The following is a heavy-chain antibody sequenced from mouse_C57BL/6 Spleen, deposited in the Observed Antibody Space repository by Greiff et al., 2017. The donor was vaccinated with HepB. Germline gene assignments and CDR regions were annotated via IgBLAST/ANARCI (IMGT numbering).Heavy chain of an antibody. D-gene: IGHD1-2*01. CDR3: ASPSSYYFDY. CDR2: IYPGSGNT. CDR1: GYSFTSYY. J-gene: IGHJ2*01. Sequence: VQLQQSGPELVKPGATVKISCKASGYSFTSYYIHWVKQRPGQGLEWIGWIYPGSGNTKYNEKFKGKATLTADTSSSTAYMQLSSLTSEDSAVYYCASPSSYYFDYWGQGTTLTVSS. V-gene: IGHV1-66*01.